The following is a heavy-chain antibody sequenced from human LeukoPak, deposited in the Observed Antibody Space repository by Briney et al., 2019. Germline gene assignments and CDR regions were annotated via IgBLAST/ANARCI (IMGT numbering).Heavy chain of an antibody. CDR1: GFTFTSYW. V-gene: IGHV3-7*03. J-gene: IGHJ4*02. Sequence: GGSLRLSCAASGFTFTSYWMTWVRQAPEKGLEWVANINQDGSEKWFVDSVRGRFTISRDNAKSSVYLQMNSLRAEDTALYYRARHRQYNFDSWGQGTLVTVSS. CDR2: INQDGSEK. D-gene: IGHD5-24*01. CDR3: ARHRQYNFDS.